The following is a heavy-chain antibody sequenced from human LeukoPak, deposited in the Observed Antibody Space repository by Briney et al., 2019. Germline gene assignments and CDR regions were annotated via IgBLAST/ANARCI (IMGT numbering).Heavy chain of an antibody. CDR2: ISYGGNNK. J-gene: IGHJ4*02. CDR1: GFTFSTYA. Sequence: GGSLRLSCAASGFTFSTYAMHWVRQAPGKGLEWVAVISYGGNNKYYADSVKGRFTISRDNSKNTLYLQMNSLRDDDTAVYYCARDASLSSTAVTGGSYFDYWGQGTLVTVSS. CDR3: ARDASLSSTAVTGGSYFDY. V-gene: IGHV3-30*04. D-gene: IGHD6-19*01.